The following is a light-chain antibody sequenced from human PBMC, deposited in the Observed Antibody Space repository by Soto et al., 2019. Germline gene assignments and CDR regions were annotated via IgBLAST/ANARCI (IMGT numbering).Light chain of an antibody. V-gene: IGKV4-1*01. CDR3: QQYYITPLT. J-gene: IGKJ4*01. CDR1: QSVLYSSDNKNY. CDR2: WAS. Sequence: DILMTQSPAYLAVSLGERATINCKSSQSVLYSSDNKNYLGWYQQKTGQPPKLLIYWASTRESGVPDRFSGSGSGTDFTLTISSLQAEDVAVYYCQQYYITPLTFGGGTKVDI.